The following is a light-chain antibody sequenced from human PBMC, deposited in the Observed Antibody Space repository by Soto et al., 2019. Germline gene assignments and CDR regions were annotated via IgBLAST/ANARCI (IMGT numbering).Light chain of an antibody. J-gene: IGKJ2*01. CDR2: KAS. V-gene: IGKV1-5*03. Sequence: DIQMTQSPSTLYASVGDRVTITCRASQSISSWLAWYQQKPGKAPKLLIYKASSLESGVPLRFSGSGSGTEFTLTISSLQPDDFATYYCHQYNSYSPYTFGQGTKLEIK. CDR3: HQYNSYSPYT. CDR1: QSISSW.